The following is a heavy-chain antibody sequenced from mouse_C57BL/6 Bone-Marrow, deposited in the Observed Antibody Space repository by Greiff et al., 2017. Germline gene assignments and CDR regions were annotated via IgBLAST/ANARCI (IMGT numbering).Heavy chain of an antibody. Sequence: VQLKESGPELVKPGASVKISCKASGYSFTDYNMNWVKQSNGKSLEWIGVINPNYGTTSYNQKFKGKATLTVDQSSSTAYMQLNSLTSEDSAVYYCARSDESYFYYAKDYWGQGTSVTVSS. D-gene: IGHD1-1*01. CDR3: ARSDESYFYYAKDY. CDR2: INPNYGTT. V-gene: IGHV1-39*01. CDR1: GYSFTDYN. J-gene: IGHJ4*01.